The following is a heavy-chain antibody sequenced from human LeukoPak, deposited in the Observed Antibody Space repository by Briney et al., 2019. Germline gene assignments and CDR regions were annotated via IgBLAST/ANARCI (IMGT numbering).Heavy chain of an antibody. D-gene: IGHD3-3*01. V-gene: IGHV3-49*05. CDR2: IRSKAYGGKT. J-gene: IGHJ4*02. CDR3: TRGLIGDDFWSGYYPYYFDY. Sequence: KPGRSLRLSCTASGFTFGDYAMSWFRQAPGKGLEWVGFIRSKAYGGKTEYAASVKGRFTISRDDSKSIAYLQMNRLKTEDTAVYYCTRGLIGDDFWSGYYPYYFDYWGQGTLVTVSS. CDR1: GFTFGDYA.